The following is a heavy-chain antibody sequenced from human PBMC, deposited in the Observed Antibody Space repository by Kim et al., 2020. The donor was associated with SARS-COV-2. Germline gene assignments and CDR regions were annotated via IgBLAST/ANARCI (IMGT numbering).Heavy chain of an antibody. Sequence: SETLSLTCTVSGGSISSSSYYWGWIRQPPGKGLEWIGSIYYSGSTYYNPSLKSRVTISVDTSKNQFSLKLSSVTAADTAVYYCARHVGEVLWFGESLTYYYGMDVWGQGTTVTVS. V-gene: IGHV4-39*01. CDR3: ARHVGEVLWFGESLTYYYGMDV. CDR2: IYYSGST. D-gene: IGHD3-10*01. CDR1: GGSISSSSYY. J-gene: IGHJ6*02.